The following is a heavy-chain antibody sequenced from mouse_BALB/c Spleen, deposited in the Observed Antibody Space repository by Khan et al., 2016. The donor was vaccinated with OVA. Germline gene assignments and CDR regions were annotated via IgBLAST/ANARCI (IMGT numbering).Heavy chain of an antibody. V-gene: IGHV1-81*01. CDR2: IYPGSDNA. J-gene: IGHJ2*01. CDR3: ARGYGYYVYFDY. Sequence: QVQLQQSGPELVKPGASVKMSCKASGYTFTYYVITWVKQRTGQGLEWIGEIYPGSDNAYYNERFKGKATLTADKSSNTTHMQLSSLTSEDSAVYVCARGYGYYVYFDYWGQGTTLTVSS. D-gene: IGHD2-3*01. CDR1: GYTFTYYV.